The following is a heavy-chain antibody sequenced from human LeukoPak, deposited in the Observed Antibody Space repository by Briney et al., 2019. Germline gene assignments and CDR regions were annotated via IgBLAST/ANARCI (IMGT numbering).Heavy chain of an antibody. D-gene: IGHD1-26*01. CDR1: GYTLTELS. V-gene: IGHV1-24*01. Sequence: ASVKVSCKVSGYTLTELSMHWVRQAPGKGLEWMGGFYPEDGETIYAQKFQGRVTMTEDTSTDTAYMELSSLRSEDTAVYYCATVGRRWEPFDYWGQGTLVTVSS. CDR2: FYPEDGET. CDR3: ATVGRRWEPFDY. J-gene: IGHJ4*02.